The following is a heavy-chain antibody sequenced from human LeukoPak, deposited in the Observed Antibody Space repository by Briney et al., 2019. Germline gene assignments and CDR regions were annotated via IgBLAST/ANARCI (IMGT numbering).Heavy chain of an antibody. D-gene: IGHD3-3*01. CDR1: GGSISSCY. CDR2: IYTSGST. V-gene: IGHV4-4*07. J-gene: IGHJ6*02. CDR3: ARDREPFFWSGYSTNYYYGMDV. Sequence: SETLSLTCTVSGGSISSCYWSWIRQPAGKGLEWIGRIYTSGSTNYNPSLKSRVTMSVDTSKNQFSLKLSSVTAADTAVYYCARDREPFFWSGYSTNYYYGMDVWGQGTTVTVSS.